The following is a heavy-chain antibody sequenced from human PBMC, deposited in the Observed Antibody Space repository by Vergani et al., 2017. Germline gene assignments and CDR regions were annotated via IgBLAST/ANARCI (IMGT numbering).Heavy chain of an antibody. CDR2: INHSGST. D-gene: IGHD3-3*01. V-gene: IGHV4-34*01. J-gene: IGHJ5*02. CDR3: ARGQGMYDFCSGYRPRHQRGRGWFDP. Sequence: QVQLQQWGAGLLKPSETLSLTCAVYGGSFSGYYWSWIRQPPGKGLEWIGEINHSGSTNYNPSLKSRVTISVDTSKNQFSLKLSSVTAADTAVYYCARGQGMYDFCSGYRPRHQRGRGWFDPWGQGTLVTVSS. CDR1: GGSFSGYY.